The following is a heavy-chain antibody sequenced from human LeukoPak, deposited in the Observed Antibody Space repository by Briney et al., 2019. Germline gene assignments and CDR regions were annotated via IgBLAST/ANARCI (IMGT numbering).Heavy chain of an antibody. J-gene: IGHJ4*02. CDR2: IYSGGST. D-gene: IGHD2-15*01. CDR1: GFTVSSNY. CDR3: ARTGSYCSGGSCYPFSSAVFDY. V-gene: IGHV3-53*01. Sequence: GGSLRLSCAASGFTVSSNYMSWVRQAPGKGLEWVSVIYSGGSTYYADSVKGRFTISRDDSKNTLYLQMNSLRAEDTAVYYCARTGSYCSGGSCYPFSSAVFDYWGQGTLVTVSS.